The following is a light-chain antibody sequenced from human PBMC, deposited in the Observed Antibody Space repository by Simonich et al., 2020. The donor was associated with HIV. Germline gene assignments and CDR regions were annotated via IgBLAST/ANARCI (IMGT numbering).Light chain of an antibody. CDR2: GAS. J-gene: IGKJ5*01. V-gene: IGKV3D-20*02. CDR1: QSVSSSY. CDR3: QQYNNWPLT. Sequence: EIVMTQSPATLSVSPGERATLSCRASQSVSSSYLAWYQQKPGQAPRLLIYGASGRATGIPDRFSGSGSGTDFTLTISRLEPEDFAVYYCQQYNNWPLTFGQGARLEIK.